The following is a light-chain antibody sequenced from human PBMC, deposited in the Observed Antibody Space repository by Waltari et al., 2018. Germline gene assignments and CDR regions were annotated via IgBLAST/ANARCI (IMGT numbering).Light chain of an antibody. Sequence: QSALTQPASVSGPPGQSITISCTGTRSDVGGYNSVSWYQQHPGKAPKLMIYEVSKWPSGVSSRFSGSKSGTTASLTISGLQADDEADYYCSSYTTSSTPGVFGGGTKLTVL. CDR2: EVS. J-gene: IGLJ2*01. CDR3: SSYTTSSTPGV. CDR1: RSDVGGYNS. V-gene: IGLV2-14*01.